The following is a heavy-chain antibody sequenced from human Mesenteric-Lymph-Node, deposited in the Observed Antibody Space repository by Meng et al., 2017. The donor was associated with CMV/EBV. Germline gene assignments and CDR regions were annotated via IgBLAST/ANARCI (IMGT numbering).Heavy chain of an antibody. CDR2: MNPNSGNT. CDR1: GYTFTSYD. D-gene: IGHD2-2*01. V-gene: IGHV1-8*03. Sequence: ASVKVSCKASGYTFTSYDITWVRQATGQGLEWMGWMNPNSGNTGYAQKFQGRVTITRNTSISTAYMELSSLRSEDTAVYYCARCDCGRFSCPYVGYYYYYAMDVWGQGTTVTVSS. CDR3: ARCDCGRFSCPYVGYYYYYAMDV. J-gene: IGHJ6*02.